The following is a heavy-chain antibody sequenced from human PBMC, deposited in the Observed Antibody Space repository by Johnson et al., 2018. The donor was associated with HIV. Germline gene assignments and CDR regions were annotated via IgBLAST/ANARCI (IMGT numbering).Heavy chain of an antibody. J-gene: IGHJ3*02. Sequence: QVQLVESGGGLVKPGGSLRLSCGGTGFTFSDYFMSWIRQAPGKGLAWVSYISGSGRSIYYADSLKGRFSLSRDNAKNSLYLQMNSLRAEDTAVYFCARAYSYGYGEHDALDMWGQGTMVTVS. CDR3: ARAYSYGYGEHDALDM. D-gene: IGHD5-18*01. CDR1: GFTFSDYF. V-gene: IGHV3-11*04. CDR2: ISGSGRSI.